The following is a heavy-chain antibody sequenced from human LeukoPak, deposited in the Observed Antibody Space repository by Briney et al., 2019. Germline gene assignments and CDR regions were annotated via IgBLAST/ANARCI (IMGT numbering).Heavy chain of an antibody. CDR3: ATEVADYGRAFDY. Sequence: ASVKVSCKVSGYTLTELSMHWGGQAPGKGLEGRGGFDPEDGETIYAQKFQGRVTMTEHTSTYTAYMELSSLRSEDTAVYYCATEVADYGRAFDYWGQGTLVTVSS. CDR1: GYTLTELS. J-gene: IGHJ4*02. D-gene: IGHD4-17*01. CDR2: FDPEDGET. V-gene: IGHV1-24*01.